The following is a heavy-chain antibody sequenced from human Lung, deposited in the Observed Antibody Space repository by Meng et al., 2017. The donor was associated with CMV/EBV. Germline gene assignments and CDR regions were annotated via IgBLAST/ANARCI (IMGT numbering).Heavy chain of an antibody. Sequence: QVRRQQWGAGLLKPPGTLSLTCAVSGGSISSSNGWSWVRQPPGKGLEWIGEIYHSGSTNYNPSLKSRVTISVDKSKNQFSLKLSSVTAADTAVYYCASFPPPGKQWLVTDYWGQGTLVTVSS. CDR1: GGSISSSNG. D-gene: IGHD6-19*01. CDR2: IYHSGST. J-gene: IGHJ4*02. CDR3: ASFPPPGKQWLVTDY. V-gene: IGHV4-4*03.